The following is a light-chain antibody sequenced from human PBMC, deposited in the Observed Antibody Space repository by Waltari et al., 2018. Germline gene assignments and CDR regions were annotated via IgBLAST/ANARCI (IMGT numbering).Light chain of an antibody. J-gene: IGLJ1*01. CDR1: SSDVGGYNY. V-gene: IGLV2-14*03. CDR2: DVS. Sequence: QSALTQPASVSGSPGQSITISCTGTSSDVGGYNYFSWYQQHPGKAPKLIISDVSNRPSGVSSRFSGSKSGNTASLTISGLQAEDEADYYCSSYTIRSTYVFGIGTKVTVL. CDR3: SSYTIRSTYV.